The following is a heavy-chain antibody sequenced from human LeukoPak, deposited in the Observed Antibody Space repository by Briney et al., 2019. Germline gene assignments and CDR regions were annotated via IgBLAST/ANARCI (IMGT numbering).Heavy chain of an antibody. V-gene: IGHV3-23*01. Sequence: GSPRLSCAASGFTFSTYAMSWVRLAPGKGLEWVSGISGSGGSTYYADSVKGRFTSSRDNSNNTLYVQMNSLRVEDTAVYYCAKSGGLSGSGRLAMDVWGQGTTVTVSS. D-gene: IGHD3-10*01. CDR2: ISGSGGST. CDR3: AKSGGLSGSGRLAMDV. CDR1: GFTFSTYA. J-gene: IGHJ6*02.